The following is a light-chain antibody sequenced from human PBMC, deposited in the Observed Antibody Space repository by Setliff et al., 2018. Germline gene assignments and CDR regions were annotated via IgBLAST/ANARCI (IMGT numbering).Light chain of an antibody. J-gene: IGLJ1*01. CDR2: DVT. V-gene: IGLV2-14*01. Sequence: QSALTQPAAVSRSPGQSITISCTGTSSDVGGYDYVSWYQQHPGKAPKLIIYDVTKRPSGVSSRFSGSKSDNTASLTISGLQAEDEADYFCSSYKNTNKNVFGTGTKGTVL. CDR1: SSDVGGYDY. CDR3: SSYKNTNKNV.